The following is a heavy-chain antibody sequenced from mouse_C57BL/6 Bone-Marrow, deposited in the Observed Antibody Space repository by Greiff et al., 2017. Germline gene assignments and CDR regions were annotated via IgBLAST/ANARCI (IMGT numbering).Heavy chain of an antibody. Sequence: EVQRVESGAELVRPGSSVKMSCKTSGYTFTSYGINWVKQRPGQGLEWIGYIYIGNGYTEYNEKFKGKATLTSDTSSSTAYMQLSSLTSEDSAIYFCARAPQFYDGSSSFAYWGQGTLVTVSA. CDR1: GYTFTSYG. D-gene: IGHD1-1*01. J-gene: IGHJ3*01. CDR2: IYIGNGYT. CDR3: ARAPQFYDGSSSFAY. V-gene: IGHV1-58*01.